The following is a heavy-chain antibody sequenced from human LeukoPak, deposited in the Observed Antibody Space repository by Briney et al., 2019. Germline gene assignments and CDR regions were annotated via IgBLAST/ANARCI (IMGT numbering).Heavy chain of an antibody. CDR2: ISASGRTT. CDR3: AKLCRGGSCYWNY. Sequence: QAGGSLRLSCAAAGFTFSSYAMSWVRQAPGKGLEWVSHISASGRTTDYADSVKGRFTISRDNSKNTVYLQMNSLRAEDTAVYYCAKLCRGGSCYWNYWGQGTLVTVSS. CDR1: GFTFSSYA. D-gene: IGHD2-15*01. J-gene: IGHJ4*02. V-gene: IGHV3-23*01.